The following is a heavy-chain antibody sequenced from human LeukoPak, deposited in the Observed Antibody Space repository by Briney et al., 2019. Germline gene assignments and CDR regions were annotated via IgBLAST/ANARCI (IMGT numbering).Heavy chain of an antibody. CDR1: GFTVSSNY. V-gene: IGHV3-23*01. D-gene: IGHD3-3*01. Sequence: GGSLRLSCAASGFTVSSNYMSWVRQAPGKGLEWVSAISGSGGSTYYADSVKGRFTISRDNSRNTLYLQMNSLRAEDTAVYYCAKDTVRITIFGVVSWFDPWGQGTLVTVSS. CDR2: ISGSGGST. CDR3: AKDTVRITIFGVVSWFDP. J-gene: IGHJ5*02.